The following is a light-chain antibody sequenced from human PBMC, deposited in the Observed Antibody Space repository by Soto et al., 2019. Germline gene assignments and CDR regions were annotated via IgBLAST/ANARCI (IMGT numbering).Light chain of an antibody. CDR1: SSNIGANYD. CDR3: QSYDSSLSAHYV. V-gene: IGLV1-40*01. CDR2: GNS. Sequence: QPVLTQPPSVSGAPGQGVTISCTGSSSNIGANYDVHWYQQLPGTAPKLLIYGNSNRPSGVPDRFSGSKSGTSASLAITGLQAEDEADYYCQSYDSSLSAHYVFGTGTKLTVL. J-gene: IGLJ1*01.